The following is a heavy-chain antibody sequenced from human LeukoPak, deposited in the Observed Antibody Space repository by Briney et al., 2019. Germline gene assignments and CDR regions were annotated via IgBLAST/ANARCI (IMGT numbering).Heavy chain of an antibody. CDR1: GGTFSSYA. CDR2: IIPIFGTA. CDR3: ARINKTPVRKRPAYWFDP. V-gene: IGHV1-69*01. J-gene: IGHJ5*02. D-gene: IGHD3-10*01. Sequence: SVKVSCKASGGTFSSYAISWVRQAPGQGLEWRGGIIPIFGTANYAQKFQCRVTITADESTSTAYIERSSVRSEDTAVYYCARINKTPVRKRPAYWFDPWGQGTLVTVSS.